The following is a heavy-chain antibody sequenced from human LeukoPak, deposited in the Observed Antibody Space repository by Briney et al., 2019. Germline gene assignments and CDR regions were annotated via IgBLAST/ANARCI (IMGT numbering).Heavy chain of an antibody. Sequence: GGSLRLSCAASGFTFSSYEMNWVRQAPGKGLEWLSYISSSGSTIYYADSVKGRFTISRDNAKNSLYLQMNSLRAEDTAVYYCARGRDVVVVAAAFDYWGQGTLVTVSS. J-gene: IGHJ4*02. CDR1: GFTFSSYE. V-gene: IGHV3-48*03. D-gene: IGHD2-15*01. CDR3: ARGRDVVVVAAAFDY. CDR2: ISSSGSTI.